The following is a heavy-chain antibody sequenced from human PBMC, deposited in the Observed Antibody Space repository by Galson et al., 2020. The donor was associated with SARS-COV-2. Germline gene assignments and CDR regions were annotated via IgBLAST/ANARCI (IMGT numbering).Heavy chain of an antibody. CDR2: ISAYNGNT. J-gene: IGHJ6*02. V-gene: IGHV1-18*04. CDR3: ARNYGSGSYYNPYYYYYGMDV. Sequence: ASVKVPCKASGYTFTSYGISWVRQAPGQGLEWMGWISAYNGNTNYAQKLQGRVTMTTDTSTSTAYMELRSLRSDDTAVYYCARNYGSGSYYNPYYYYYGMDVWGQGTTVTVAS. CDR1: GYTFTSYG. D-gene: IGHD3-10*01.